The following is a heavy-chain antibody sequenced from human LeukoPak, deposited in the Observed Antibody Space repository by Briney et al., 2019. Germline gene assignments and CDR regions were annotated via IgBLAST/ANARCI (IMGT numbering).Heavy chain of an antibody. D-gene: IGHD6-19*01. CDR2: ISGSGGST. CDR1: GFAFSSYA. J-gene: IGHJ4*02. Sequence: GGSLRLSCAASGFAFSSYAMNWVRQAPGKGLEWVSAISGSGGSTFYADSVKGRFTISRDNSKNTLYLQMNSLRAEDTAVYYCARPQQWLAASDYWGQGTLVTVSS. V-gene: IGHV3-23*01. CDR3: ARPQQWLAASDY.